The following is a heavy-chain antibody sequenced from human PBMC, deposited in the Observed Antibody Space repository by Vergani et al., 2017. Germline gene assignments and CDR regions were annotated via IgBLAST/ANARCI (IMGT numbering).Heavy chain of an antibody. D-gene: IGHD2-8*02. Sequence: QVQLVQSGAEVKKPGASVKVSCKASGYTFTSYDINWVRQATGQGLEWLGWMNPNIGNTGYAQKFQGRVTMTRNTSISTAYMELSSRRYEDTAGYYCARGVVYRIANPKTLFDYWGQGTLVTVSS. CDR3: ARGVVYRIANPKTLFDY. CDR2: MNPNIGNT. CDR1: GYTFTSYD. J-gene: IGHJ4*02. V-gene: IGHV1-8*01.